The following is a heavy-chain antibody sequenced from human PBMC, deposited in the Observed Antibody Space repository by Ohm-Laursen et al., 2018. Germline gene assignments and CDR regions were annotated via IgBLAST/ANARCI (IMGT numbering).Heavy chain of an antibody. J-gene: IGHJ4*02. CDR3: ARDSSGSGGDSDY. V-gene: IGHV3-23*01. D-gene: IGHD3-10*01. Sequence: SLRLSCAASGFSFSSYAMGWVRQAPGKGLEWVSTISDSGGGTYYADSVKGRFTISRDNSKNTLYLQMNSLRAEDTAVYYCARDSSGSGGDSDYWGQGTLVTASS. CDR2: ISDSGGGT. CDR1: GFSFSSYA.